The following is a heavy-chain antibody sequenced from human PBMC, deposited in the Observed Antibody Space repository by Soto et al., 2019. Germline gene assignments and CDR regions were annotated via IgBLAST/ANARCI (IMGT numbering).Heavy chain of an antibody. V-gene: IGHV4-4*02. Sequence: PSETLSLTCTVSGGSISSSNWWSWVRQPPGKGLEWIGEIYHSGSTNYNPSLKSRVTISVDKSKNQFSLKLSSVTAADTAVYYCARGDLYNTVTNAFDIWGQGTMVTVSS. CDR2: IYHSGST. CDR3: ARGDLYNTVTNAFDI. J-gene: IGHJ3*02. CDR1: GGSISSSNW. D-gene: IGHD4-17*01.